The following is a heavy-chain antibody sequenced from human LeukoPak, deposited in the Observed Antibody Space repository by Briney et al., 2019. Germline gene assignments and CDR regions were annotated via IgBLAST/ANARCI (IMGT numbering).Heavy chain of an antibody. D-gene: IGHD3-16*02. V-gene: IGHV3-30*02. Sequence: GGTLRLSCAASGFTFSSYGMHWVRQAPGKGLEWVAFIRYDGSNKYYADSVKGRFTISRDNSKNTLYLQMNSLRAEDTAVYYCAKDQGPYDYVWGSYREDYWGQGTLVTVSS. CDR1: GFTFSSYG. CDR3: AKDQGPYDYVWGSYREDY. CDR2: IRYDGSNK. J-gene: IGHJ4*02.